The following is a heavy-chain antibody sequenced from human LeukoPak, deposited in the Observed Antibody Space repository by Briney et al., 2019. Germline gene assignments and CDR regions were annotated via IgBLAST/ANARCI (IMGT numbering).Heavy chain of an antibody. D-gene: IGHD6-19*01. J-gene: IGHJ4*02. CDR1: GFTFGAYG. CDR3: AKELTRPNRPVAGLNY. CDR2: ISYDGSNK. Sequence: PGGSLRLSCAASGFTFGAYGMHWVRQAPGKGLEWVAIISYDGSNKYYPDSVKGRFTISRDDSKNTLYLQMNSLRTEDTAVYYCAKELTRPNRPVAGLNYWGQGTLVTVSS. V-gene: IGHV3-30*18.